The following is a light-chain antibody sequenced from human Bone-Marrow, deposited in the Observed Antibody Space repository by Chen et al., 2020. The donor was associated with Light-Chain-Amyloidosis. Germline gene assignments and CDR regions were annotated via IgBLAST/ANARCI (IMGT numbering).Light chain of an antibody. CDR1: DLPTKY. Sequence: SYELTQPPSVSVSPGQTARITCSGDDLPTKYAYWYQQKPGQAPVLVIQRDTERPSGISERFPRSSSVTTATLTISGVQAEDEADYHCQSADSSGTYEVVFGGGTKLTVL. CDR3: QSADSSGTYEVV. CDR2: RDT. J-gene: IGLJ2*01. V-gene: IGLV3-25*03.